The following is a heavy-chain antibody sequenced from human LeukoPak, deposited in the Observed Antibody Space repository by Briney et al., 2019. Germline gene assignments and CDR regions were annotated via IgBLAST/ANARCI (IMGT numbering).Heavy chain of an antibody. J-gene: IGHJ4*02. CDR2: INHSGST. CDR3: ARSRRITIFGVVILFDY. CDR1: GGSCSGYY. D-gene: IGHD3-3*01. V-gene: IGHV4-34*01. Sequence: SETLSLTCAVYGGSCSGYYWSWIRQPPGKGLEWIGEINHSGSTNYNPSLKSRVTISVDTSKNQFSLKLSSVTAADTAVYYCARSRRITIFGVVILFDYWGQGTLVTVSS.